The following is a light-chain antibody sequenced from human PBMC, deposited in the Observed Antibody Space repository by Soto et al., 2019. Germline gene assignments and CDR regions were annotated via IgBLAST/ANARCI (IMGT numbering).Light chain of an antibody. CDR3: AAWDDSLNGYV. CDR1: SSNIGSNT. J-gene: IGLJ1*01. Sequence: QSVLTQPPSASVTPGQRVTISCSGSSSNIGSNTVNWYQQLPGTAPKLLIYRNNQRPSGVPDRFSGSKSGTSASLAISGLQSEDEADYYCAAWDDSLNGYVFGTGTKVTVL. V-gene: IGLV1-44*01. CDR2: RNN.